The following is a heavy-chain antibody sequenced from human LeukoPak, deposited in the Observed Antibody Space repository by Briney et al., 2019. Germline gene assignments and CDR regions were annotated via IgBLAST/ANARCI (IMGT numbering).Heavy chain of an antibody. D-gene: IGHD6-19*01. Sequence: SETLSLTCTVSGGSVSSGSYYWSWIRQPPGKGLEWIGYIYYSGSTNYNPSLKSRVTISVDTSKNQFSLKLSSVTAADTAVYYCARDLSGIAVAGTYYYYYGMDVWGQGTTVTVSS. V-gene: IGHV4-61*01. CDR1: GGSVSSGSYY. J-gene: IGHJ6*02. CDR3: ARDLSGIAVAGTYYYYYGMDV. CDR2: IYYSGST.